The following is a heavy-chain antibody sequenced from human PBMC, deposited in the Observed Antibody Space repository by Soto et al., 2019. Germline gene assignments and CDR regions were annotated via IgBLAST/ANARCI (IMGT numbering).Heavy chain of an antibody. CDR2: INSDGSTT. CDR3: ARVNPGYSYVNY. D-gene: IGHD5-18*01. CDR1: GFTFSSYW. V-gene: IGHV3-74*01. J-gene: IGHJ4*02. Sequence: EVQLVESGGGLVQPGGSLRLSCAASGFTFSSYWMLWVRQASGKGLVWVSRINSDGSTTSYADSVKGRFTISRDNAKNTLYLQMNSLRAEDTAVYYCARVNPGYSYVNYWGQGTLVTVSS.